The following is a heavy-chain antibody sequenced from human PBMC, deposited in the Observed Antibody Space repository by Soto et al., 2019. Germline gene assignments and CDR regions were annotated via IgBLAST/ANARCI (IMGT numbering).Heavy chain of an antibody. CDR1: GGSISSGDYY. CDR3: ARTFSSSWYGNWFDP. Sequence: SETMCLTCTVSGGSISSGDYYWSWIRQPPGKGLEWIGYIYYSGSTYYNPSLKSRVTISVDTSKNQFSLKLSSVTAADTAVYYCARTFSSSWYGNWFDPWGQGTLVTVSS. CDR2: IYYSGST. J-gene: IGHJ5*02. D-gene: IGHD6-13*01. V-gene: IGHV4-30-4*01.